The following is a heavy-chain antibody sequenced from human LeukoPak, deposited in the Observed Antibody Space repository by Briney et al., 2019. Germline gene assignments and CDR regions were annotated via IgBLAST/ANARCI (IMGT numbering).Heavy chain of an antibody. CDR2: IYHSGST. D-gene: IGHD3-9*01. V-gene: IGHV4-38-2*02. Sequence: SETLSHTCTVSGYSISSGYYWGWIRQPPGKGLEWIGSIYHSGSTYYNPSLKSRVTISVDTSKNQFSLKLSSVTAADTAVYYCAREGGYYDILTGYYKDYWGQGTLVTVSS. J-gene: IGHJ4*02. CDR3: AREGGYYDILTGYYKDY. CDR1: GYSISSGYY.